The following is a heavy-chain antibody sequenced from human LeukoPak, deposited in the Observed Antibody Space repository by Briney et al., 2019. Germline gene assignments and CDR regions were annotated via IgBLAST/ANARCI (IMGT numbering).Heavy chain of an antibody. CDR2: INPSGGST. CDR3: ATRGSGSYPNY. CDR1: GYTFTSYY. J-gene: IGHJ4*02. V-gene: IGHV1-46*01. Sequence: ASVKVSCKASGYTFTSYYMHWVRQAPGQGLGWMGIINPSGGSTSYAQKFQGRIFMTRDTSTSTFYMELSSLRSEDTAVYYCATRGSGSYPNYWGQGTLVTVSS. D-gene: IGHD1-26*01.